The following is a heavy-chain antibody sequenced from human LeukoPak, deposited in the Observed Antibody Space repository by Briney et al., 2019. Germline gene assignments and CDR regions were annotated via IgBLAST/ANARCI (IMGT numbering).Heavy chain of an antibody. CDR1: GFTFNIYA. V-gene: IGHV3-30*04. CDR2: ISYDGSNK. J-gene: IGHJ4*02. CDR3: AKDQLSTTMDYYFDY. Sequence: SGGSLRLSCAASGFTFNIYAMHWVRQAPGKGLEWVAVISYDGSNKYYADSVKGRFTISRDNSKNTLYLQMNSLRAEDTAVYYCAKDQLSTTMDYYFDYWGQGTLVTVSS. D-gene: IGHD5-18*01.